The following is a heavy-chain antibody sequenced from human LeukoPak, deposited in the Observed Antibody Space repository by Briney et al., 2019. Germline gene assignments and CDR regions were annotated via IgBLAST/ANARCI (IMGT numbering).Heavy chain of an antibody. CDR1: GYTFTSYD. V-gene: IGHV1-8*03. J-gene: IGHJ4*02. CDR2: MNPNSGNT. CDR3: ARGLAYCGGDCYSY. D-gene: IGHD2-21*01. Sequence: ASVKVSCKASGYTFTSYDINWVRQATRQGLEWMGWMNPNSGNTGYAQKFQGRVTITRNTSISTAYMELSSLRSEDTAVYYCARGLAYCGGDCYSYWGQGTLVTVSS.